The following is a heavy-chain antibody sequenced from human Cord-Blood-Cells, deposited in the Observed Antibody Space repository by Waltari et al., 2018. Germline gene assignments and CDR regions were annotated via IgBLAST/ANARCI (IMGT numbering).Heavy chain of an antibody. J-gene: IGHJ4*02. V-gene: IGHV3-15*01. CDR3: TRLYLVGASNDY. Sequence: EVQLVESGGGLVKPGGSLRLSCAASGFTFSNAWMSWVRQAPGKGLEWVGRIKSKTGGGTTDYAAPVKGRFTISRDDSKNTLYLQMNSLKTEDTAVYYCTRLYLVGASNDYWGQGTLVTVSS. CDR2: IKSKTGGGTT. D-gene: IGHD1-26*01. CDR1: GFTFSNAW.